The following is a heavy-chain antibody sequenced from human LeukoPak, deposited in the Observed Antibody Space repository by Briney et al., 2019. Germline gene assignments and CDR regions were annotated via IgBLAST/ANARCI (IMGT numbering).Heavy chain of an antibody. CDR1: GYSFISYG. J-gene: IGHJ6*04. CDR2: ISGYNGNT. CDR3: ARDMGNSGLDV. V-gene: IGHV1-18*01. D-gene: IGHD2/OR15-2a*01. Sequence: ASVKLSCKTSGYSFISYGISWVRQAPGQGLEWLGWISGYNGNTNYATRVQGRATMTRDISTTTVYMDLTSLRSDDTAVYYCARDMGNSGLDVWGKGTTVSV.